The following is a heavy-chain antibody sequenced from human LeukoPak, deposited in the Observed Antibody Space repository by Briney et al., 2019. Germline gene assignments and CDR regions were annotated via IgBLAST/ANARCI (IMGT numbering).Heavy chain of an antibody. J-gene: IGHJ4*02. CDR2: IYSSGDT. CDR3: ARAYYDILTTDS. V-gene: IGHV3-66*01. D-gene: IGHD3-9*01. CDR1: GFTVSSNY. Sequence: GGSLRLSCAAFGFTVSSNYMSWVRQAPGKGLEWVSVIYSSGDTYYADSVKGRFTISRDDSKNTLYLQMNSLRAEDTAVYFCARAYYDILTTDSWGQGTLVSVSS.